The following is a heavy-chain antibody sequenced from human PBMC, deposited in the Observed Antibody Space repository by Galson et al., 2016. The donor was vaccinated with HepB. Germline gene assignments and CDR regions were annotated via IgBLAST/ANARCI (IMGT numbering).Heavy chain of an antibody. Sequence: SVKVSCKASGFTFTSSAVQWVRQARGQRLEWIGWIVVGSGNTNYAQKFQERVTITRDMSTSTAYTELSSLRSEDTAVYYCAAERVTSSDYYYYYGMDIRGRGTTVTVSS. CDR1: GFTFTSSA. D-gene: IGHD2-2*01. CDR3: AAERVTSSDYYYYYGMDI. V-gene: IGHV1-58*01. CDR2: IVVGSGNT. J-gene: IGHJ6*02.